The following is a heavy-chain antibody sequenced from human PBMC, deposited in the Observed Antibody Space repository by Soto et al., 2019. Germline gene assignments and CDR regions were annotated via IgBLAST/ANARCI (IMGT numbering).Heavy chain of an antibody. CDR1: GGSISNSSYF. V-gene: IGHV4-39*01. D-gene: IGHD4-17*01. CDR2: IFYRGNT. J-gene: IGHJ4*02. CDR3: ASLSMTTVTTRAY. Sequence: SETLSLTCTVSGGSISNSSYFWGWIRQPPGKGLEWIGSIFYRGNTYYNPSLKSRVTGSIDTSNNQFSLKLSSVSAADTAVYYCASLSMTTVTTRAYWGQGTLVTVSS.